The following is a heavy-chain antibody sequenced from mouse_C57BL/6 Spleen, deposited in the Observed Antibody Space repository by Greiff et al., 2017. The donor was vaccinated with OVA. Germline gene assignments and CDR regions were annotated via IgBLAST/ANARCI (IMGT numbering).Heavy chain of an antibody. CDR1: GYAFSSSW. CDR2: IYPGDGDT. Sequence: VKLQESGPELVKPGASVKISCKASGYAFSSSWMNWVKQRPGKGLEWIGRIYPGDGDTNYNGKFKGKATLTADKSSSTAYMQLSSLTSEDSAVYFCAFYGSSSFAYWGQGTLVTVSA. V-gene: IGHV1-82*01. D-gene: IGHD1-1*01. J-gene: IGHJ3*01. CDR3: AFYGSSSFAY.